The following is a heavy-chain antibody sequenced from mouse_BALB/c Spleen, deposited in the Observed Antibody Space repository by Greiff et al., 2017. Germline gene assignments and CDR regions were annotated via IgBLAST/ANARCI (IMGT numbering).Heavy chain of an antibody. Sequence: QVQLQQSGPELVKPGASVKISCKASGYAFSSSWMNWVKQRPGQGLEWIGRIYPGDGDTNYNGKFKGKATLTADKSSSTAYMQLSSLTSVDSAVYFCARGGAGTHFDYWGQGTTLTVSS. CDR3: ARGGAGTHFDY. V-gene: IGHV1-82*01. J-gene: IGHJ2*01. D-gene: IGHD4-1*01. CDR1: GYAFSSSW. CDR2: IYPGDGDT.